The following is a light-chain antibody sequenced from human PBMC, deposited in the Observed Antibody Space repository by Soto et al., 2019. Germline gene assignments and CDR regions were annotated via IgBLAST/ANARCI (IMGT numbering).Light chain of an antibody. J-gene: IGLJ1*01. CDR3: GTWDSSLTTFV. Sequence: QSVLTQPPSVSAAPGQKVTMSCSGSSSNIGKYYVSWHQQLPGTAPKLLIYENDKRPSGIPDRFSGSKSGTSATLGITGLQTGDEDDYYCGTWDSSLTTFVFGTGTKVTVL. CDR1: SSNIGKYY. V-gene: IGLV1-51*02. CDR2: END.